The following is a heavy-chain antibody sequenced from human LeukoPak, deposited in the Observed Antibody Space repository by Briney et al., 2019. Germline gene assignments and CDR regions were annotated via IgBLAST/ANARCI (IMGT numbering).Heavy chain of an antibody. Sequence: HPGGCLRLSCVGSGFMFSNHWMHWVRQGPGKGLMWLSRINTDGSRTTYEDSVQGRFTISRGNAKNTLYLHLDSLRVDDTAMYYCARDSASGRFFDLWGRGTLVTVAS. CDR2: INTDGSRT. CDR1: GFMFSNHW. D-gene: IGHD3-10*01. CDR3: ARDSASGRFFDL. J-gene: IGHJ2*01. V-gene: IGHV3-74*03.